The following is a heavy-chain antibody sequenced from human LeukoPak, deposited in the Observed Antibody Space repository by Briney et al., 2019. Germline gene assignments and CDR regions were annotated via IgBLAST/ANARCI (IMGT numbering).Heavy chain of an antibody. V-gene: IGHV1-69*13. J-gene: IGHJ5*02. CDR1: GGTFSSYA. CDR3: ARGSSSWTKPYNWFDP. Sequence: GAPVKVSCKASGGTFSSYAISWVRQAPGQGLEWMGGIIPIFGTANYAQKFQGRVTITADESTSTAYMELSSLRSEDTAVYYCARGSSSWTKPYNWFDPWGQGTLVTVSS. D-gene: IGHD6-13*01. CDR2: IIPIFGTA.